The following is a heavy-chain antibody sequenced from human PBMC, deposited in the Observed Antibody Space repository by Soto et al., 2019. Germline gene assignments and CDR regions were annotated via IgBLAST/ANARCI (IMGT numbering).Heavy chain of an antibody. CDR3: ARDRASFDP. CDR1: SDSISNYY. J-gene: IGHJ5*02. CDR2: MNYNGYT. Sequence: PSETLSLTCTVSSDSISNYYCSLFRQPPGKELEWIRCMNYNGYTSYNPSLRSRVTISVDTSKCQFSLKLSSVTAAVTALYYCARDRASFDPWGHGILVTVSS. V-gene: IGHV4-59*01. D-gene: IGHD3-10*01.